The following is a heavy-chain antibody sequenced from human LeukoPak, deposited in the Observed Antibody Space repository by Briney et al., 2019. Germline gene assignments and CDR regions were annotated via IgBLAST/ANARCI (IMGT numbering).Heavy chain of an antibody. D-gene: IGHD3-10*01. Sequence: ASVKVSCKASGGTFSSYAISWVRQAPGQGLDWMGIINPSGGATSYAQKFQGRVTLTRDTSTSTVYMELSSLKSEDTGVYYCARVRGGVRGVVWDLWGQGTLVTVSS. CDR3: ARVRGGVRGVVWDL. V-gene: IGHV1-46*01. CDR2: INPSGGAT. J-gene: IGHJ4*02. CDR1: GGTFSSYA.